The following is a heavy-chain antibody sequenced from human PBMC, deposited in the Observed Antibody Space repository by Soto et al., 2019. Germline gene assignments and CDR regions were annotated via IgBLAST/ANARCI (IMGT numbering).Heavy chain of an antibody. Sequence: QVQLVQSGAEVKKPGASVKVSCKASGYTFTSYYMHWVRQAPGQGLEWMGIINPSGGSTSYGQKIQGRVTMTRDTSTSTVYMELSSLRSEDTAVYYCARVEGSSWYDYWGQGTLVTVSS. CDR3: ARVEGSSWYDY. D-gene: IGHD6-13*01. V-gene: IGHV1-46*01. CDR1: GYTFTSYY. CDR2: INPSGGST. J-gene: IGHJ4*02.